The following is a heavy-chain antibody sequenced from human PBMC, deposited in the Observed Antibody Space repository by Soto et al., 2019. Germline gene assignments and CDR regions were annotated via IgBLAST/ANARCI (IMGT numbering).Heavy chain of an antibody. Sequence: SETLSLTCTVSGGSISSYYWSWIRQPPGKGLEWIGYIYYSGSTNYNPSLKSRVTISVDTSKNQFSLKLSSVTAADTAVYYCARHLGFRDPVADSYYYGSGREVVRPLDYWGQGTLVTVSS. CDR2: IYYSGST. D-gene: IGHD3-10*01. CDR1: GGSISSYY. J-gene: IGHJ4*02. CDR3: ARHLGFRDPVADSYYYGSGREVVRPLDY. V-gene: IGHV4-59*08.